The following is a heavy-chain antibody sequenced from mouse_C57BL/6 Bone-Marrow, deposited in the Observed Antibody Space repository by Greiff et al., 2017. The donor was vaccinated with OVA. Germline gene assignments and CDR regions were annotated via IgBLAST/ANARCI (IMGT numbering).Heavy chain of an antibody. V-gene: IGHV1-26*01. D-gene: IGHD1-1*01. CDR2: INPNNGGT. J-gene: IGHJ3*01. CDR3: ARKGVYYYGPGFAY. CDR1: GYTFTDYY. Sequence: EVQLQQSGPELVKPGASVKISCKASGYTFTDYYMNWVKQSHGKSLEWIGDINPNNGGTSYNQKFKGKATLTVDKSSSTAYMELRSLTSEDSAVYYCARKGVYYYGPGFAYWGQGTLVTVSA.